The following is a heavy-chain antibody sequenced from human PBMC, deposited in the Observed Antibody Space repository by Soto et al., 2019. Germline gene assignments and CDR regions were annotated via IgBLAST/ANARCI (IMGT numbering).Heavy chain of an antibody. J-gene: IGHJ6*02. CDR3: ARDRSTYYYGPGSYSPRDYGMDV. CDR2: ISSSGSTI. CDR1: GFTFSSYE. Sequence: GGSLRLSCAASGFTFSSYEMNWGRMAPGKGLEWVSYISSSGSTIYYADSVKGRFTISRDNAKNSLYLQMNSLRAEDTAVYYCARDRSTYYYGPGSYSPRDYGMDVWGQGTTVTVSS. V-gene: IGHV3-48*03. D-gene: IGHD3-10*01.